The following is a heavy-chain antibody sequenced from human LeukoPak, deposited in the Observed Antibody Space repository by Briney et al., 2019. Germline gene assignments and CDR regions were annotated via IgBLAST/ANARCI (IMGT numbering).Heavy chain of an antibody. V-gene: IGHV3-23*01. Sequence: GGSLRPSCAASGSTFSSYAMSWVRQAPGKGLEWVSAISGSGGSTYYADSVKGRFTISRDNSKNTLYLQMNSLRAEDTAVYYCAKDLGDDSSGYYYYYYYYMDVWGKGTTVTVSS. CDR1: GSTFSSYA. J-gene: IGHJ6*03. CDR2: ISGSGGST. D-gene: IGHD3-22*01. CDR3: AKDLGDDSSGYYYYYYYYMDV.